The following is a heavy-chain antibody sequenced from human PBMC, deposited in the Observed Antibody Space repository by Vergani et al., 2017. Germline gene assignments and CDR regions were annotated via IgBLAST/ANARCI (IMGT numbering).Heavy chain of an antibody. V-gene: IGHV3-9*01. CDR1: GFTFDDYA. J-gene: IGHJ4*02. CDR2: ISWNSGTI. D-gene: IGHD6-19*01. Sequence: EVQLVESGGGLVQPGRSLRLSCTASGFTFDDYAMHWVRQAPGKGLEWVSGISWNSGTIAYADSVKGRFTISRDNAKNSLYLQMNSLRAEYTALYYCAKDSGSGWISFDYWGQGTLVTVSS. CDR3: AKDSGSGWISFDY.